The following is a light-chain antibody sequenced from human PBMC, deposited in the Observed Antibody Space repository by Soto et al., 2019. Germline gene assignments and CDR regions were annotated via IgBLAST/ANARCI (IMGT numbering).Light chain of an antibody. Sequence: QSALTQPASVSVSPGQSITISCTGTSSDAGGYNYVSWYQQHPGKAPKLMIFDVTYPPSGVSNRFSGSKSGNTASLTISGLQPEDEADYYCSSYTSSSTLEVFGGGTKPTVL. CDR3: SSYTSSSTLEV. CDR2: DVT. CDR1: SSDAGGYNY. J-gene: IGLJ2*01. V-gene: IGLV2-14*01.